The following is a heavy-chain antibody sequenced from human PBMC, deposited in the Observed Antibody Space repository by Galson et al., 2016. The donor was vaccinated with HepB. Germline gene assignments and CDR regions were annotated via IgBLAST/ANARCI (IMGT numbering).Heavy chain of an antibody. J-gene: IGHJ4*02. D-gene: IGHD3-10*01. CDR3: AKGGPNYYGSGSYSQLEF. CDR2: ISYDGSNA. Sequence: SLRLSCATAGFTFISSGMHWVRQAPGKGLEWATFISYDGSNAYYADSVKGRFTVTRDNSKNTLYLQMNSLRPEDTAVYYCAKGGPNYYGSGSYSQLEFWGQGT. CDR1: GFTFISSG. V-gene: IGHV3-30*18.